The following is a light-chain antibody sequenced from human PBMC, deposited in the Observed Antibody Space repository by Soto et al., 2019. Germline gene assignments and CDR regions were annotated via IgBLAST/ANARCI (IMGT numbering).Light chain of an antibody. CDR3: QQTFNTHWT. J-gene: IGKJ1*01. CDR2: GAS. Sequence: DIQMTQSPSSLSASVGDSIAITCRARQGISNFLNWYQHKPGKAPRLLIYGASTLQSGVPSRFSGSGSGTDFTLTIGSLQPEDYATYHCQQTFNTHWTFGQGTKVEIK. V-gene: IGKV1-39*01. CDR1: QGISNF.